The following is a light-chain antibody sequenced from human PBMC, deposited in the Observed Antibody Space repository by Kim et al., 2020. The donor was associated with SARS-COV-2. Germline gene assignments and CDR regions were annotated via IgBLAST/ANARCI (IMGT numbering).Light chain of an antibody. J-gene: IGLJ2*01. CDR3: CSCAVNYYVI. CDR2: DVT. Sequence: QSALTQPRSVSGSPGQSVTISCTGTSSDIGDYNFVSWYQQHPGKVPKLIIYDVTKRPSGVPDRFSGSKSGNTASLTISGLQAEDEADYYCCSCAVNYYVIFGGGTQLTVL. V-gene: IGLV2-11*01. CDR1: SSDIGDYNF.